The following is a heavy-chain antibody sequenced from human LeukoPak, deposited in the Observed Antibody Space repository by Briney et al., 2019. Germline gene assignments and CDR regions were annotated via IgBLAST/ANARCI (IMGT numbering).Heavy chain of an antibody. CDR3: ARDRRYCSGGSCYNWFDP. CDR1: GFTFSSYW. Sequence: GGSLRLSCAASGFTFSSYWMHWVRQAPGKGLVWVSRINSDGSSTSYADSVKGRFTISRDNAKNALYLQMNSLRAEDTAVYYCARDRRYCSGGSCYNWFDPWGQGTLVTVSS. D-gene: IGHD2-15*01. J-gene: IGHJ5*02. CDR2: INSDGSST. V-gene: IGHV3-74*01.